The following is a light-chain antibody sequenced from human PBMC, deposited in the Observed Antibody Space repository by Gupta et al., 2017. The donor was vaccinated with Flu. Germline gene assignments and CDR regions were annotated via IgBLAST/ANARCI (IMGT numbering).Light chain of an antibody. CDR2: EVS. CDR1: SSDVGGYNY. Sequence: QSALTQPASVAGSPGQSITISCTGTSSDVGGYNYVSWYQQHPGKAPKLMIYEVSNRPSGVSTRFSVSKSGNTASLTISGLQAEDEADYYCSSYTSSSTLVVFGGGTKLTVL. CDR3: SSYTSSSTLVV. J-gene: IGLJ2*01. V-gene: IGLV2-14*01.